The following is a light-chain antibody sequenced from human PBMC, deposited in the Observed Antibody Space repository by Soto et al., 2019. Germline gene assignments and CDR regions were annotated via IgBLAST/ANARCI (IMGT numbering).Light chain of an antibody. Sequence: QSALTQPASVSGSPGQSITISCTGTSSDVGGYNYVSWYQQHPGKAPKLMIYDVSNRPSGVSNRFSGSKSGNTASLTISGLEAEDEADYYWCSYTPSSTVLFGGGTKLTVL. V-gene: IGLV2-14*03. CDR2: DVS. J-gene: IGLJ2*01. CDR1: SSDVGGYNY. CDR3: CSYTPSSTVL.